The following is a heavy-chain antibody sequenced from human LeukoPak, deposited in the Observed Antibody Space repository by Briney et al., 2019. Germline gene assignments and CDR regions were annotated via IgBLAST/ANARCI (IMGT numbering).Heavy chain of an antibody. J-gene: IGHJ3*02. V-gene: IGHV4-61*02. CDR2: IYSTGRT. CDR3: AREEVVGTMVRGYGAFDI. D-gene: IGHD3-10*01. Sequence: SETLSLTCTVSGGSISSSSYYWNWIRQPAGKGLEWIGRIYSTGRTNYNPSLKSRVTMSVDTSKNQFSLKLSSVTAADTAVYFCAREEVVGTMVRGYGAFDIWGQGTTVTVSS. CDR1: GGSISSSSYY.